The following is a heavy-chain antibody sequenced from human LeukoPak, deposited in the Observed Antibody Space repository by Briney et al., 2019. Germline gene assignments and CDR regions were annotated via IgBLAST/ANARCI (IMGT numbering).Heavy chain of an antibody. J-gene: IGHJ5*02. D-gene: IGHD1-26*01. V-gene: IGHV3-66*01. CDR3: ARERAKGAAGFDP. Sequence: RGSLRLSCAASGFTVSSNYMSWVRQAPGKGLEWVSVIYSGGSTYYADSVKGRFTISRDNSKNTLYLQMNSLRAEDTAVYYCARERAKGAAGFDPWGQGTLVTVSS. CDR2: IYSGGST. CDR1: GFTVSSNY.